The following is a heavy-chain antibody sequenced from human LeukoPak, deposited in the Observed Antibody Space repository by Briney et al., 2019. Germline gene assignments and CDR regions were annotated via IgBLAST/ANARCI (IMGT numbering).Heavy chain of an antibody. CDR1: GFTFSSYW. D-gene: IGHD4-17*01. V-gene: IGHV3-30*02. Sequence: GGSLRLSCAASGFTFSSYWMSWVRQAPGKGLEWVSLIRYDGSSKYYADSVRGRFTISRDNSKNTLYLQMNSLRAEDTAVYYCARYSGNYGLDYWGQGTLVTVSS. CDR3: ARYSGNYGLDY. CDR2: IRYDGSSK. J-gene: IGHJ4*02.